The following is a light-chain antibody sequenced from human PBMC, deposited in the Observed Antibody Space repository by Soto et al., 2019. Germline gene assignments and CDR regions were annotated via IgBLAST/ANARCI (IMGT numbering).Light chain of an antibody. CDR1: QSVSSIY. J-gene: IGKJ1*01. CDR3: QQYGSSRWP. V-gene: IGKV3-20*01. CDR2: GAS. Sequence: EIVLTQSPGTLSLSPGERATLSCRASQSVSSIYLAWYQQKPGQAPRPLIYGASSRATGIPDRFSGSGSGTDFTLTISRLEPEDFAVYYCQQYGSSRWPFGQGTKVEI.